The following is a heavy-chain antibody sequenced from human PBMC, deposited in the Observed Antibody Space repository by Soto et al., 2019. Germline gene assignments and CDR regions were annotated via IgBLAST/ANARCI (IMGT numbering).Heavy chain of an antibody. J-gene: IGHJ3*02. V-gene: IGHV4-31*03. CDR2: IYYSGST. CDR1: GGSISSGGYY. Sequence: SQMLSLTCTVSGGSISSGGYYWSWIRQHPGKGLEWIGYIYYSGSTYYSPSLKSRVTISVDTSKNQFSLKLSSVTAADTAVYYCAGECGTVEGAGAFDIWGQGTMVTVSS. D-gene: IGHD4-17*01. CDR3: AGECGTVEGAGAFDI.